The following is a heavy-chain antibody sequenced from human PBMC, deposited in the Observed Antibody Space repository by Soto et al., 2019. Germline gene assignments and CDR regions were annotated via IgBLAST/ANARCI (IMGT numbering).Heavy chain of an antibody. D-gene: IGHD3-10*01. CDR3: AGEYGSGSLNYYYYGMDV. CDR2: IIPIFGTA. V-gene: IGHV1-69*13. CDR1: GGTFSRYA. J-gene: IGHJ6*02. Sequence: SVKVSCKASGGTFSRYAISWVRQAPGQGLEWMGGIIPIFGTANYAQKFQGRVTITADESTSTAYMELSSLRSEDTAVYYCAGEYGSGSLNYYYYGMDVWGQGTTVTVSS.